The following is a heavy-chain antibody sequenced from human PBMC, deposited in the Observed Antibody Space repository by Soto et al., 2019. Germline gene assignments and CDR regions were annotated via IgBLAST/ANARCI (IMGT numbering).Heavy chain of an antibody. D-gene: IGHD2-15*01. V-gene: IGHV1-46*01. CDR1: GYSFTGYS. J-gene: IGHJ6*02. CDR3: ARDHNFGFILYAMDV. Sequence: ASVKVSCKASGYSFTGYSMHWVRQAPGQGLEWMGIINPSSGSRSYAQKFQGRVTMTSDTSTSIVYMEMSSLRSEDTAVYYCARDHNFGFILYAMDVWGQGTTVTVSS. CDR2: INPSSGSR.